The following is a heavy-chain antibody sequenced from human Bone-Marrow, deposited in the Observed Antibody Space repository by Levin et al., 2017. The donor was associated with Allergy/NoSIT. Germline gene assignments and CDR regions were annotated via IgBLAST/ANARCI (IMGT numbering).Heavy chain of an antibody. CDR1: GGSISSGGYH. D-gene: IGHD5-24*01. Sequence: SCTVSGGSISSGGYHWSWLRPHAGKGLEWIGYIYYSGSTYYNPSLKSRAMISLDTSKNQFSLKVTSATAADAAVYYCAREDGSTFDSWGQGTLVTVSS. CDR2: IYYSGST. CDR3: AREDGSTFDS. J-gene: IGHJ4*02. V-gene: IGHV4-31*03.